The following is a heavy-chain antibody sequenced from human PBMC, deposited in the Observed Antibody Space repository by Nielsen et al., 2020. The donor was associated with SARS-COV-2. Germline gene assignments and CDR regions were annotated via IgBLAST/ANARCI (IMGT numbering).Heavy chain of an antibody. V-gene: IGHV3-74*01. J-gene: IGHJ6*02. CDR1: GFTCSSYW. CDR2: INSDGSST. D-gene: IGHD1-20*01. Sequence: GGSLRLSCAASGFTCSSYWMSWVRQAPGKGLVWVSRINSDGSSTSYADSVKGRFTISRDNAKNTLYLQMNSLRAEDTAVYYCARVLRSPLTGYYYYGMDVWGQGTTVTVSS. CDR3: ARVLRSPLTGYYYYGMDV.